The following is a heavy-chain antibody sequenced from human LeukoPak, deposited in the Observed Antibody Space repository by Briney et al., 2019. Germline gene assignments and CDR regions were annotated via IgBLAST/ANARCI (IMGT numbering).Heavy chain of an antibody. Sequence: ASVKVSCKASGYTFTSYGISWVRQAPGQGLEWMGWISAYNGNTNYAQKLQGRVTMTTDTSTSTAYMELRSLRSDDTAVYYCARVVCSGGSCFYYYYGMDVWGQGTTVTVSS. V-gene: IGHV1-18*01. D-gene: IGHD2-15*01. J-gene: IGHJ6*02. CDR2: ISAYNGNT. CDR3: ARVVCSGGSCFYYYYGMDV. CDR1: GYTFTSYG.